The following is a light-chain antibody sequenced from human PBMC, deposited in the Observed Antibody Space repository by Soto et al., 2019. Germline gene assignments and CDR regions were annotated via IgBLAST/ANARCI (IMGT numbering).Light chain of an antibody. Sequence: DVVLTQTPLSLPVTPGEPASISCRSCRSLLDSADGNTYLAWFLQKPGQSPQLLIHSPSYPASGVPYKFRGSGLGTDFTLKIRCVEAEDVGVYYCMHRIDLPPTFGQGTKVAIK. J-gene: IGKJ1*01. CDR3: MHRIDLPPT. CDR2: SPS. CDR1: RSLLDSADGNTY. V-gene: IGKV2-40*01.